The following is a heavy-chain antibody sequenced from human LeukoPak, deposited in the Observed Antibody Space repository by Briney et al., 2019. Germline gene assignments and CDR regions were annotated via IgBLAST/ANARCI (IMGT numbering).Heavy chain of an antibody. Sequence: GGSLRLSCAASGFTFDDYAMHWVRQAPGKGLEWVSGISWNSDSIGYADSVKGRFTISRDNAKNSLYLQMNSLRAEDTALYYCAKSAVAGLVGLFDYWGQGTLVTVSS. V-gene: IGHV3-9*01. CDR1: GFTFDDYA. CDR3: AKSAVAGLVGLFDY. D-gene: IGHD6-19*01. CDR2: ISWNSDSI. J-gene: IGHJ4*02.